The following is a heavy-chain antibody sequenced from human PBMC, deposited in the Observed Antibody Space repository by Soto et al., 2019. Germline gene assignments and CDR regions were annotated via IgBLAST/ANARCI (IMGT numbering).Heavy chain of an antibody. CDR3: ARGRYCLTGRCSTNWSDS. D-gene: IGHD2-8*01. CDR1: GDSIATVDYF. Sequence: LSLTWSVSGDSIATVDYFWAWIRQPPGQALEYIGYIYKSTTTYYNPSFESRVAISLDTSKSQFSLNVTSVTAADTAVYFCARGRYCLTGRCSTNWSDSWGKGTMVTVSS. J-gene: IGHJ5*01. V-gene: IGHV4-30-4*01. CDR2: IYKSTTT.